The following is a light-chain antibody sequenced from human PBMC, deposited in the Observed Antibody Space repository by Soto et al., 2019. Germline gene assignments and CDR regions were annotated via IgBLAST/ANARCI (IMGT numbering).Light chain of an antibody. Sequence: EIVLTQSPGTLSLSPGERATLSCRASQSVSSYLAWYQQKPGQAPRLLIYGASNRATGIPDRFSGSGSGTDFTLTINRLEPEDFALYYCQQFGSSPWTFGQGTKVDIK. J-gene: IGKJ1*01. CDR3: QQFGSSPWT. CDR2: GAS. V-gene: IGKV3-20*01. CDR1: QSVSSY.